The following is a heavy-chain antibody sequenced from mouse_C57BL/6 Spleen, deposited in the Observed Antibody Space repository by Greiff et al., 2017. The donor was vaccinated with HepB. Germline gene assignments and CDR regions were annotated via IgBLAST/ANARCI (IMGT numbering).Heavy chain of an antibody. CDR3: ARGVYYDYDVHFDY. D-gene: IGHD2-4*01. Sequence: EVQRVESGPGMVKPSQSLSLTCTVTGYSITSGYDWHWIRHFPGNKLEWMGYISYSGSTNYNPSLKSRISITHDTSKNHFFLKLNSVTTEDTATYYCARGVYYDYDVHFDYWGQGTTLTVSS. CDR1: GYSITSGYD. V-gene: IGHV3-1*01. CDR2: ISYSGST. J-gene: IGHJ2*01.